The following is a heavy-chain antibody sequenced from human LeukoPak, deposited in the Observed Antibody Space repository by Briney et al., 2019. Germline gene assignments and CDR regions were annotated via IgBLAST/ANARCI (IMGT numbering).Heavy chain of an antibody. D-gene: IGHD5-12*01. J-gene: IGHJ6*03. CDR1: GGTFSSYA. CDR2: IIPIFGTA. CDR3: ARGGYSGYDYYYHYYMDV. V-gene: IGHV1-69*05. Sequence: SVKVSCKASGGTFSSYAISWVRQAPGQGLEWMGRIIPIFGTANYAQKFQGRVTITTDESTSTAYMELSSLRSEDTAVYYCARGGYSGYDYYYHYYMDVWGKGTTVTVSS.